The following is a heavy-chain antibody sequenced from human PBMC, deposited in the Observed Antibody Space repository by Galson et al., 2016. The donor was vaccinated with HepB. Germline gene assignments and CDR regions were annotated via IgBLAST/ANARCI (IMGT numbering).Heavy chain of an antibody. Sequence: SVKVSCKASGYTFTSYAMHWVRQAPGQRLEWMGWINAGNGNTKYSQKFQGRVTITRDTSASTAYMELSSLRSEDTAVYYCARDQESRGWYYYYGMDVWGQGTTVTVSS. CDR1: GYTFTSYA. CDR3: ARDQESRGWYYYYGMDV. D-gene: IGHD6-19*01. CDR2: INAGNGNT. V-gene: IGHV1-3*01. J-gene: IGHJ6*02.